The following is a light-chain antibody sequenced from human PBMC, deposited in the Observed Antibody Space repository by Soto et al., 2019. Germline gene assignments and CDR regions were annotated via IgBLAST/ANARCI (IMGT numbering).Light chain of an antibody. CDR3: SSFKGTNSFV. CDR1: FREISADNY. V-gene: IGLV2-8*01. Sequence: QPVLAQPPSASQTPGRSVTIPSPGTFREISADNYLSCYQQRPGKDRNLVIYDVSKRPSGVPDRIFSSKSGNTASLTVSELQADDEANYYYSSFKGTNSFVFRTGSKVT. J-gene: IGLJ1*01. CDR2: DVS.